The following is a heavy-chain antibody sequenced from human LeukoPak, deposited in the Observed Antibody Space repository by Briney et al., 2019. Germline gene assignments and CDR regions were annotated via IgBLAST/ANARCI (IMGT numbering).Heavy chain of an antibody. Sequence: GGSLRPSCAASGFTFSSNWRSWVGQAQGKGLEWVANKKQEGREKNYVDSVKGRFTISRDNAKNSLYLQMNSLRAEDTAVYYCARVTGYSYGWGILTGYYVGGYFDYWGQGTLVTVSS. V-gene: IGHV3-7*03. CDR1: GFTFSSNW. CDR2: KKQEGREK. J-gene: IGHJ4*02. D-gene: IGHD3-9*01. CDR3: ARVTGYSYGWGILTGYYVGGYFDY.